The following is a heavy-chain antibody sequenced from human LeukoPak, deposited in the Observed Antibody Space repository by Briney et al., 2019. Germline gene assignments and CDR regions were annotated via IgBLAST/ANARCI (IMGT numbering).Heavy chain of an antibody. CDR2: ISGSGGST. CDR1: GFTFSSYG. D-gene: IGHD6-19*01. Sequence: GGSLRLSCAASGFTFSSYGMSWVRQAPGKGLEWVSAISGSGGSTYYADSVKGRFTISRDNSKNSLYLQMNSLRAEGTAVYYCARDPSSGWYLKGWFDPWGQGTLVTVSS. CDR3: ARDPSSGWYLKGWFDP. J-gene: IGHJ5*02. V-gene: IGHV3-23*01.